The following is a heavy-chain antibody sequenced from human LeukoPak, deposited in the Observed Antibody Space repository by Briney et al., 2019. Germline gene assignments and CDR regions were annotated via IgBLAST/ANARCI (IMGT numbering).Heavy chain of an antibody. V-gene: IGHV4-34*01. CDR2: INHSGST. D-gene: IGHD5-12*01. CDR1: GGSFSGYY. CDR3: ASLRPIAYYYYGMDV. J-gene: IGHJ6*02. Sequence: SETLSRTCAVYGGSFSGYYWSWIRQPPGKGLEWIGEINHSGSTNYNPSLKSRVTISVDTSKNQFSLKLSSVTAADTAVYYCASLRPIAYYYYGMDVWGQGTTVTVSS.